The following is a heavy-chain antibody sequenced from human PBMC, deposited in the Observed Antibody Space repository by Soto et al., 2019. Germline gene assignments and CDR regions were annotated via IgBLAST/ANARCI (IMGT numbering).Heavy chain of an antibody. D-gene: IGHD3-9*01. Sequence: GGSLILSCAASGFTFSNAWMNWVRQAPGKGLEWVGRIKSKTDGGTTDYAAPVKGRFTISRDDSKNTLYLQMNSLKTEDTAVYYCTTTKRYFDWSLDYWGQGTLVTVSS. CDR1: GFTFSNAW. J-gene: IGHJ4*02. CDR2: IKSKTDGGTT. V-gene: IGHV3-15*07. CDR3: TTTKRYFDWSLDY.